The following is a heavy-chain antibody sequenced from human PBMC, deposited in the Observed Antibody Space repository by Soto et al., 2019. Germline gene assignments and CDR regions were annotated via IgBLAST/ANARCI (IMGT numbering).Heavy chain of an antibody. CDR1: GYTFTSYG. D-gene: IGHD3-22*01. J-gene: IGHJ6*02. Sequence: PSVKVSCKASGYTFTSYGISWVRQAPGQGLEWMGWISAYNGNTKYAQKLQGRVTMTTDTSTSTAYMELRSLKSDDTAVYYCAREDYYDSSGYLPVRYYFGMDVWGQGTTVTVSS. CDR2: ISAYNGNT. V-gene: IGHV1-18*04. CDR3: AREDYYDSSGYLPVRYYFGMDV.